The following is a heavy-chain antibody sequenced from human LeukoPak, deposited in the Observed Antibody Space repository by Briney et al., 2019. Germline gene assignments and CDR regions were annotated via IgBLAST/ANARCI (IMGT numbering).Heavy chain of an antibody. CDR3: ARMAGIAAAGAQIYYYYGMDV. J-gene: IGHJ6*02. CDR2: ISAYNGNT. CDR1: GYTFTSYG. V-gene: IGHV1-18*01. D-gene: IGHD6-13*01. Sequence: ASVTVSCKASGYTFTSYGISWVRRAPGQGLEWMGWISAYNGNTNYAQKLQGRVTMTTDTSTSTAYMELRSLRSDDTAVYYCARMAGIAAAGAQIYYYYGMDVWGQGTTVTVSS.